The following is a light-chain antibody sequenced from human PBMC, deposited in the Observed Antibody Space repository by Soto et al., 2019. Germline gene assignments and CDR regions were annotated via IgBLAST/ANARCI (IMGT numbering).Light chain of an antibody. CDR1: QSVNSDY. Sequence: EIVWTQSPGTLSLSQGERATLSCRASQSVNSDYLGWFQQKPGQAPRLLIYGASTRATGIPDRFSGSGSGTDFTLTISRLEPEDFAVYYCHQYGGSPITFGQGTRLEIK. CDR3: HQYGGSPIT. J-gene: IGKJ5*01. V-gene: IGKV3-20*01. CDR2: GAS.